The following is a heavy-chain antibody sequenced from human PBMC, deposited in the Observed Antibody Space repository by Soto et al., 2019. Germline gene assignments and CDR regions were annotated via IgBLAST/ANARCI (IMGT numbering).Heavy chain of an antibody. D-gene: IGHD4-17*01. V-gene: IGHV4-30-4*01. CDR2: IYYSGST. CDR1: GKVTRYISHV. J-gene: IGHJ4*02. Sequence: LTLICTASGKVTRYISHVSGSFHQPPGKGLEWIGYIYYSGSTYYNPSLKSRVTISVDTSKNQFSLKLSSVTAADTAVSYCAIYGGNSVYFDYWGQGTPVTVS. CDR3: AIYGGNSVYFDY.